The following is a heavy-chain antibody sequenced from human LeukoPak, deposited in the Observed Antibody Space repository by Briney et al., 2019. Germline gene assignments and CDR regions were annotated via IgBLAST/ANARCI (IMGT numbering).Heavy chain of an antibody. V-gene: IGHV3-23*01. CDR3: AKGGYYDKNDY. Sequence: GGSLRLSCAASGFTFSSYSMNWVRQAPGKGLEWVSGISGSGGSTYYADSVKGRFTISRDNSKNTLYLQMNSLRAEDTAVYYCAKGGYYDKNDYWGQGTLVTVSS. CDR1: GFTFSSYS. CDR2: ISGSGGST. J-gene: IGHJ4*02. D-gene: IGHD3-22*01.